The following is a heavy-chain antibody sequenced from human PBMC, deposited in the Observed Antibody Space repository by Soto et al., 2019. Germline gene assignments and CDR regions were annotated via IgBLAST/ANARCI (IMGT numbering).Heavy chain of an antibody. Sequence: SETLSLTCTVSGGSISSSSYYWGWIRQPPGKGLEWIGSIYYSGSTYYNPSLKSRVTISVDTSKNQFSLKLSSVTAADTAVYYCARQAYDYGDSFSFDYWGQGTLVTVSS. J-gene: IGHJ4*02. D-gene: IGHD4-17*01. CDR3: ARQAYDYGDSFSFDY. V-gene: IGHV4-39*01. CDR1: GGSISSSSYY. CDR2: IYYSGST.